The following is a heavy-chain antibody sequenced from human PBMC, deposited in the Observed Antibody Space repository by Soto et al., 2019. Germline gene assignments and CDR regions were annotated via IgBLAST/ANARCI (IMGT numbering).Heavy chain of an antibody. J-gene: IGHJ4*02. V-gene: IGHV3-30*18. CDR2: ISYDGSNK. Sequence: QVQLVESGGGVVQPGRSLRLSCAASGFTFSSYGMHWVRQAPGKGLEWVAVISYDGSNKYYADSVKGRFTISRDNYKNKLYLQMNRLRAEDTAVYYCAKERRKVVVAAPFDYWGQGTLVTVSS. CDR3: AKERRKVVVAAPFDY. CDR1: GFTFSSYG. D-gene: IGHD2-15*01.